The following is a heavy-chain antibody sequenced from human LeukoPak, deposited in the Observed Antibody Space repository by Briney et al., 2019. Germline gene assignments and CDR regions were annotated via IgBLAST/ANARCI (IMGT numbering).Heavy chain of an antibody. Sequence: GGSLRLSCAASGFTFDDYGMSWVRQAPGKGLEWVSGINWNDGSTGYAGSVKGRFTISRDNAKNSLYLQMNSLRAEDTALYYCARHDSSGYYSFCNYWGQGTLVTVSS. J-gene: IGHJ4*02. D-gene: IGHD3-22*01. CDR3: ARHDSSGYYSFCNY. CDR1: GFTFDDYG. CDR2: INWNDGST. V-gene: IGHV3-20*04.